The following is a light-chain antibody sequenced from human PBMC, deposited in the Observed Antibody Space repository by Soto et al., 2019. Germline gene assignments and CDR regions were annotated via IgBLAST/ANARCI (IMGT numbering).Light chain of an antibody. CDR3: QSYDRSLSASV. J-gene: IGLJ7*01. V-gene: IGLV1-40*01. CDR2: GNT. Sequence: QSVLTQPPSVSGAPGQRVTISYTGSSSNIGAGYDVHWYQQLPGTAPKLLIYGNTNRPSGVPDQFSGSKSGTSASLAITGLQAEDEADYYCQSYDRSLSASVFGGGTQLTVL. CDR1: SSNIGAGYD.